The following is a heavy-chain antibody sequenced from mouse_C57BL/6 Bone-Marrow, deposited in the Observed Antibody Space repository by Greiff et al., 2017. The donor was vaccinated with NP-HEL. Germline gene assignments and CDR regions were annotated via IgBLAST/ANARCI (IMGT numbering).Heavy chain of an antibody. CDR3: ARFFSPSNWVFDY. CDR1: GFTFTDYY. J-gene: IGHJ2*01. CDR2: IRNKANGYTT. Sequence: EVQLVESGGGLVQPGGSLSLSCAASGFTFTDYYMSWVRQPPGKALEWLGFIRNKANGYTTEYSASVQGRFTISRDNSQSILYLQMNALRAEDSATYYCARFFSPSNWVFDYWGQGTTLTVSS. V-gene: IGHV7-3*01. D-gene: IGHD4-1*01.